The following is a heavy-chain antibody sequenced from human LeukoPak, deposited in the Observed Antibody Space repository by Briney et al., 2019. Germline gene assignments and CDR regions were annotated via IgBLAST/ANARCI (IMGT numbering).Heavy chain of an antibody. CDR3: ARVEYDILTGYTSAYFDY. Sequence: ASVKVSCKTSGYTFTDFALTWVRQAPGQGLEWMGWISAYNGNTNYSQKLQGRVTMTTDTSTSTAYMELRSLRSDDTAVYYCARVEYDILTGYTSAYFDYWGQGTLVTVSS. V-gene: IGHV1-18*01. CDR2: ISAYNGNT. CDR1: GYTFTDFA. D-gene: IGHD3-9*01. J-gene: IGHJ4*02.